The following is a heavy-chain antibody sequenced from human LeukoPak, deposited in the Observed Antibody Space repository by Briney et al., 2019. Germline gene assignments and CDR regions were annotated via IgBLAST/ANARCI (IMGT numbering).Heavy chain of an antibody. V-gene: IGHV3-48*01. D-gene: IGHD3-3*01. CDR1: GFTFSDYT. Sequence: GGSLRLSCAASGFTFSDYTMNWVRQAPGKGLEWVSYITRDSSTIYYRDSVKGRFTISRDNAKNSVYLQMNSLRAEDTAVYYCSRDGNYDFWSGYYLWGQGTLVTVSS. CDR3: SRDGNYDFWSGYYL. CDR2: ITRDSSTI. J-gene: IGHJ4*02.